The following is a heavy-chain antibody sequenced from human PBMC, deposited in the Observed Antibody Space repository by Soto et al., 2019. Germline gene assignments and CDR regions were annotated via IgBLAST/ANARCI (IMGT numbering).Heavy chain of an antibody. CDR3: AKDHGDYSLAFDI. CDR1: GFIIDAYA. J-gene: IGHJ3*02. D-gene: IGHD4-17*01. V-gene: IGHV3-9*01. Sequence: GGSLRLSCVASGFIIDAYAMHWVRQAPGKGLEWVSGISWNSGSIGYADSVKGRFTISRDNAKKSLYLQMNSLRVEDTALYYCAKDHGDYSLAFDIWGQGTMVTVSS. CDR2: ISWNSGSI.